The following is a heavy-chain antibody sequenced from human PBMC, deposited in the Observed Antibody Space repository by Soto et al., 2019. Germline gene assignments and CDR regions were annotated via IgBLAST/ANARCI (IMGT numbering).Heavy chain of an antibody. V-gene: IGHV3-33*01. Sequence: QVQMAESGGGVVQPGTSLRLSCVASGFTFGRSDMHWVRQAPGGALKWVAIIWFDGSKKYYADSVKGRLTVSRDNSKNTLYLQMDSLRGENTAVYYCARDLNTGYIDYWAQGTLVTVSS. CDR3: ARDLNTGYIDY. CDR2: IWFDGSKK. J-gene: IGHJ4*02. D-gene: IGHD5-12*01. CDR1: GFTFGRSD.